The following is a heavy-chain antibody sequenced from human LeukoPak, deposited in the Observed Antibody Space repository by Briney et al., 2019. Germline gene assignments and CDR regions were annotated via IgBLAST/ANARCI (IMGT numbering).Heavy chain of an antibody. CDR3: ATITIEDYYMDV. CDR2: IRYDGSNK. Sequence: GGSLRLSCAASGFTFSSYSMNWVRQAPGKGLEWVAFIRYDGSNKYYADSVKGRFTISRDNSKNTLYLQMNSLRAEDTAVYYCATITIEDYYMDVWGKGTTVTVSS. D-gene: IGHD3-3*01. V-gene: IGHV3-30*02. CDR1: GFTFSSYS. J-gene: IGHJ6*03.